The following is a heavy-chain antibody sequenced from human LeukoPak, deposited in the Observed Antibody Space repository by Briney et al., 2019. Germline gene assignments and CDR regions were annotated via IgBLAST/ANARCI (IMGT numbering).Heavy chain of an antibody. V-gene: IGHV3-23*01. CDR3: AKDLVYLGYCSSTSCYAYAIDI. Sequence: PGGSLRLSCAASGFTFSSYAMSWVRQAPGKGLEWVSSISGNSGSTYYADSVKGRFTISRDNSKNTVYLQMNSLRAEDTAVYYCAKDLVYLGYCSSTSCYAYAIDIWGQGTMVTVSS. J-gene: IGHJ3*02. CDR1: GFTFSSYA. D-gene: IGHD2-2*01. CDR2: ISGNSGST.